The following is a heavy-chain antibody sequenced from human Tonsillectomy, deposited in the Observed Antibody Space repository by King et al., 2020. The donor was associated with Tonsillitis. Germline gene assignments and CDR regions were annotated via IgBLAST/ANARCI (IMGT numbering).Heavy chain of an antibody. V-gene: IGHV3-30*18. D-gene: IGHD3-16*01. CDR2: ISYDGSNK. Sequence: VQLVESGGGVVQPGRSLRLSCAASGFTFSSYGMHWVRQAPGKGLEWVAVISYDGSNKYYADSVKGRFTISRDHSKNTLYLQMNCLRAEDTAVYYCAKEAVTGVGAQVEDYWGQGTLVTVSS. CDR1: GFTFSSYG. J-gene: IGHJ4*02. CDR3: AKEAVTGVGAQVEDY.